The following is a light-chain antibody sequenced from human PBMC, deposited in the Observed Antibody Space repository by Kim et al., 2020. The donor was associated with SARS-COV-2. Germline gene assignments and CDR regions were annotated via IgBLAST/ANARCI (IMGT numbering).Light chain of an antibody. V-gene: IGKV1-39*01. CDR3: QQSHDFPYT. J-gene: IGKJ2*01. CDR2: DAS. CDR1: QYVSTS. Sequence: DIQMTQSPSSLSASVGDTVTITCRASQYVSTSLSWYRQKPGKAPKLLIYDASSLQSGVPSRLSGSKSGTDFTLTISSLQPEDFATYFCQQSHDFPYTFGQGTKLEI.